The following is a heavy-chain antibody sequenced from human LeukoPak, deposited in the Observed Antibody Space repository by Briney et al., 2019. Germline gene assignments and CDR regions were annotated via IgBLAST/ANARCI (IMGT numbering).Heavy chain of an antibody. CDR2: ISGSGGST. CDR3: AKDSPTYYYGSGSRRGGIFDY. D-gene: IGHD3-10*01. Sequence: PGGSLRLSCAASGFTVSSNYMSWVRQAPGKGLEWVSAISGSGGSTYYADSVKGRFTISRDNSKNTLYLQMNSLRVEDTAVYYCAKDSPTYYYGSGSRRGGIFDYWGQGTLVTVSS. J-gene: IGHJ4*02. CDR1: GFTVSSNY. V-gene: IGHV3-23*01.